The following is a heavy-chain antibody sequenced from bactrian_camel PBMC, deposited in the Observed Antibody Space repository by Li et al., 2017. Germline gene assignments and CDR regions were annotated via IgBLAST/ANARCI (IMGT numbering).Heavy chain of an antibody. CDR1: GFTFSGYD. CDR3: GSGLLQHHFY. D-gene: IGHD2*01. V-gene: IGHV3S40*01. CDR2: IDSGGGST. Sequence: VQLVESGGGLVQPGVSLRLSCAASGFTFSGYDMSWVRQAPGKGLEWVSGIDSGGGSTYYADSVKGRFTISRDNAKNSLLLQLNSLKTEDTAMYYCGSGLLQHHFYWGQGTQVTVS. J-gene: IGHJ4*01.